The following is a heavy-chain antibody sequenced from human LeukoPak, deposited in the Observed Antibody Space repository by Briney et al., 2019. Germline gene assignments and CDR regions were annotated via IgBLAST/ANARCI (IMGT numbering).Heavy chain of an antibody. D-gene: IGHD6-13*01. V-gene: IGHV1-69*06. CDR3: ARDGGIAAAGNAFDI. J-gene: IGHJ3*02. CDR2: IIPIFGTA. Sequence: SVKVSWKASGGTFSSYAISWVRQAPGQGLEWMGGIIPIFGTANYAQKFQGRVTITADKSTSTAYMELSSLRSEDTAVYYCARDGGIAAAGNAFDIWGQGTMVTVSS. CDR1: GGTFSSYA.